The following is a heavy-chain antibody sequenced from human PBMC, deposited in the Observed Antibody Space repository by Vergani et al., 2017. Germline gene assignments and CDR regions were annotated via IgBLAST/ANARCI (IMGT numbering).Heavy chain of an antibody. CDR1: GYTFTGYY. D-gene: IGHD3-9*01. CDR3: AREGYDILTGYYDNWFDP. CDR2: INPNSGGT. V-gene: IGHV1-2*02. J-gene: IGHJ5*02. Sequence: QVQLVQSGAEVKKPGASVKVSCKASGYTFTGYYMRWVRQAPGQGLEWMGWINPNSGGTNYAQKFQGRVTMTRDTSISTAYMELSRLRSDDTAVYYCAREGYDILTGYYDNWFDPWGQGTLVTVSS.